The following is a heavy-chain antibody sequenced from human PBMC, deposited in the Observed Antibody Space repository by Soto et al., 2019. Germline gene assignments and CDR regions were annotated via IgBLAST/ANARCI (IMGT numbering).Heavy chain of an antibody. V-gene: IGHV1-18*04. CDR3: ARDRASPADRPDAFDI. CDR1: GYTFTSYG. Sequence: ASVKVACKASGYTFTSYGISWVRQAPGQGLEWMGWISAYNGNTNYAQKLQGRVTMTTDTSTSTAYMELRSLRSDDTAVYYCARDRASPADRPDAFDIWGQGTMVTVSS. J-gene: IGHJ3*02. CDR2: ISAYNGNT.